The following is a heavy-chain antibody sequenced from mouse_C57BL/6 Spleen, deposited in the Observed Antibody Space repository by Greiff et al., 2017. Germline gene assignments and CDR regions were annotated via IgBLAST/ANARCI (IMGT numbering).Heavy chain of an antibody. CDR3: ARSGTTVVAPRFDY. D-gene: IGHD1-1*01. CDR2: INPSSGYT. Sequence: VQLQQSGAELARPGASVKMSCKASGYTFTSYTMHWVKQRPGQGLEWIGYINPSSGYTKYNQKFKDKATLTADKSSSTAYMQLSSLPSEDSAVYYCARSGTTVVAPRFDYWGQGTTLTVSS. CDR1: GYTFTSYT. V-gene: IGHV1-4*01. J-gene: IGHJ2*01.